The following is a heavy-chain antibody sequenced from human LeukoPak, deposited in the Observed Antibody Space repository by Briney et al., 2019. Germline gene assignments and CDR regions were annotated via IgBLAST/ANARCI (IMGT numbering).Heavy chain of an antibody. CDR1: GFTFSNYG. CDR2: MSGSGGSI. D-gene: IGHD3-9*01. CDR3: AKDLLYYDILTGYYRWRPSYYFDY. J-gene: IGHJ4*02. V-gene: IGHV3-23*01. Sequence: GGSLRLSCAASGFTFSNYGMSWVRQAPGKGLEWVSGMSGSGGSIYYADSVKGRFTISRDNSKNTLYLQMNSLRAEDTAVYYCAKDLLYYDILTGYYRWRPSYYFDYWGQGTLVTVSS.